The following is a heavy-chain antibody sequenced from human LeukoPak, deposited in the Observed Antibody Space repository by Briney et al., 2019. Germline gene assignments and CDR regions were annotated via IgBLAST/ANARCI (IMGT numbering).Heavy chain of an antibody. CDR3: AKDPPYSSSWTDAFDI. J-gene: IGHJ3*02. D-gene: IGHD6-13*01. CDR1: GFTFSSYA. CDR2: ISGSGGST. Sequence: GGSLRLSCAASGFTFSSYAMSWVRQAPGKGLEWVSAISGSGGSTYYADSVKGRFTISRDNSKNTLYLQTNSLRAEDTAVYYCAKDPPYSSSWTDAFDIWGQGTMVTVSS. V-gene: IGHV3-23*01.